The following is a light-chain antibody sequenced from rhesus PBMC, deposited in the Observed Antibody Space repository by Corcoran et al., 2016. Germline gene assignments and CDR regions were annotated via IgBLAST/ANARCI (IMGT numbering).Light chain of an antibody. J-gene: IGKJ4*01. Sequence: DIQMTQSPSSLSASVGDTVTITCRASQSISSWLDWYPQNPGKAPNLLIYKASSLQSGVPSRFSGSGSGTDCTLTSTSLQPADGATYYCQHVYGTPPTFGGGTKVEIK. V-gene: IGKV1-22*01. CDR1: QSISSW. CDR2: KAS. CDR3: QHVYGTPPT.